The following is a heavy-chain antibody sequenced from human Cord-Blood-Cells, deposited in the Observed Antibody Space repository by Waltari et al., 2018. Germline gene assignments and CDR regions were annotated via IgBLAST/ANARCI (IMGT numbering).Heavy chain of an antibody. CDR2: IYYSGST. Sequence: QLQLQESGPGLVTPSETLSLTCTVSGGSISSSSYYWGWIRQPPGKGLEWIGSIYYSGSTYYNPSLKSRVTISVDTSKNQFSLKLSSVTAADTAVYYCARYDWPYWYFDLWGRGTLVTVSS. CDR3: ARYDWPYWYFDL. V-gene: IGHV4-39*01. J-gene: IGHJ2*01. D-gene: IGHD1-1*01. CDR1: GGSISSSSYY.